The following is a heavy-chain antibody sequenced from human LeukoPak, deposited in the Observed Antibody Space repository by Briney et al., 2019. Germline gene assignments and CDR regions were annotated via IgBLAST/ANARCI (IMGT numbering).Heavy chain of an antibody. CDR1: GFTFSSYG. CDR3: ANNLSSGSYY. V-gene: IGHV3-30*18. D-gene: IGHD1-26*01. J-gene: IGHJ4*02. Sequence: GGSLRLSCAASGFTFSSYGMHWVRQAPGKGLEWVAVISYDGSNKYYADSVKGRFTISRDNPKNTLYLQMNSMRAEDTAEYYCANNLSSGSYYCGQGTLVSVSS. CDR2: ISYDGSNK.